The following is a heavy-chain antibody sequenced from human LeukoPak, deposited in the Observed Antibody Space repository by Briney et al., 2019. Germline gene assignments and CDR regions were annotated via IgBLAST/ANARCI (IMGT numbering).Heavy chain of an antibody. D-gene: IGHD4-17*01. J-gene: IGHJ4*02. CDR3: ARGVSLNYGDSLDY. Sequence: SVKVSCKASGGTFSSYAISWVRQTPGQGLEWMGGIIPIFGTANYAQKFQGRVTITADESTSTAYMELSSLRSEDTAVYYCARGVSLNYGDSLDYWGQGTLVTVSS. V-gene: IGHV1-69*13. CDR2: IIPIFGTA. CDR1: GGTFSSYA.